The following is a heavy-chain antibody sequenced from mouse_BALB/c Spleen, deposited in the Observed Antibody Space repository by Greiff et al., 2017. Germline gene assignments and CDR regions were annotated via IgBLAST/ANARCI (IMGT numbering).Heavy chain of an antibody. CDR1: GYTFTDYE. J-gene: IGHJ2*01. V-gene: IGHV1-15*01. CDR2: IDPETGGT. Sequence: QVQLKQSGAELVRPGASVTLSCKASGYTFTDYEMHWVKQTPVHGLEWIGAIDPETGGTAYNQKFKGKATLTADKSSSTAYMELRSLTSEDSAVYYCTPYGSSFDYWGQGTTLTVSS. D-gene: IGHD1-1*01. CDR3: TPYGSSFDY.